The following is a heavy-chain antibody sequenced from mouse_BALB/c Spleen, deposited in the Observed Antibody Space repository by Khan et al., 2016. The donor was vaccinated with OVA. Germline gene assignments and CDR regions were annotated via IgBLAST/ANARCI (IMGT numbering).Heavy chain of an antibody. CDR1: GFSLTDYG. V-gene: IGHV2-6-5*01. J-gene: IGHJ4*01. CDR3: AKGVWSYYFAWDY. D-gene: IGHD2-10*02. Sequence: QVQLKQSGPGLVAPSPSLSITCTVSGFSLTDYGVSWIRQPPGKGLEWLGVIWGGGGTYYYSDIRSELTIRTDNSKSQVFLKMNSLQTDDTAMYYCAKGVWSYYFAWDYWGQGTSVTVSA. CDR2: IWGGGGT.